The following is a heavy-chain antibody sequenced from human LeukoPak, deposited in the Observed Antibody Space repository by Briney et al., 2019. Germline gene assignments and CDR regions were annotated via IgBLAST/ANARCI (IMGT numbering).Heavy chain of an antibody. Sequence: GSLRVCVAASGFTVSRDYMSWVRQAPGKGLEWVSVIYGGDTTYYADSVRGRFTISRDTSKNTLYLQMNSLRADDTAVYYCARGYSYGYVEVRYLDHWGQKTIYTVSS. CDR2: IYGGDTT. CDR3: ARGYSYGYVEVRYLDH. J-gene: IGHJ4*02. CDR1: GFTVSRDY. D-gene: IGHD5-18*01. V-gene: IGHV3-53*01.